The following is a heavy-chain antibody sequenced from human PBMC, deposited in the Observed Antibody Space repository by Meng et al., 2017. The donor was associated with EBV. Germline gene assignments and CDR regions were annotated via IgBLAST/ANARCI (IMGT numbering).Heavy chain of an antibody. V-gene: IGHV1-69*06. J-gene: IGHJ4*02. CDR2: IIPIVGTA. CDR1: GGTFSSDA. D-gene: IGHD6-13*01. Sequence: GELVEGGAVVKTAWAPVKVACKASGGTFSSDAIRWVRQAPGTGLEWMGGIIPIVGTANYAQKLQGRVTITADKSTSTAYMELSSLRSEDTAVYYCARAEIAAAGRLDYWGQGTLVTVSS. CDR3: ARAEIAAAGRLDY.